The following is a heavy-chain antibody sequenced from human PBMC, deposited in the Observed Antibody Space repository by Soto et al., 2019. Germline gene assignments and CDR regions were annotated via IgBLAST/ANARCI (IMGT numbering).Heavy chain of an antibody. CDR3: AKDIADIVVIPASISAYYALHV. D-gene: IGHD2-2*01. Sequence: PGESLKISCAASGFTFSNYAMSWVRQAPGKGLQWVSAISGSGGSSYYADSVKGRFTISRDNSKNTLYLQLNSLRAEDTAVYYCAKDIADIVVIPASISAYYALHVWGQGTTVTVSS. J-gene: IGHJ6*02. V-gene: IGHV3-23*01. CDR2: ISGSGGSS. CDR1: GFTFSNYA.